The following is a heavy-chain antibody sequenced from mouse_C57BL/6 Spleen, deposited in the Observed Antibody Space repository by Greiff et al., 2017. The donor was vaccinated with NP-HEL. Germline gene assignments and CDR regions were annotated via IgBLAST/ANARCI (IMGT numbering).Heavy chain of an antibody. CDR3: ARVRYFEY. D-gene: IGHD1-1*01. CDR1: GFTFSSYA. V-gene: IGHV5-4*03. Sequence: EVKLMESGGGLVKPGGSLKLSCAASGFTFSSYAMSWVRQTPEKRLEWVATISDGGSYTYYPDNVKGRFTISRDNAKNNLYLQMSHLKSEDTAMYYCARVRYFEYWGQGTLVTVSA. CDR2: ISDGGSYT. J-gene: IGHJ3*01.